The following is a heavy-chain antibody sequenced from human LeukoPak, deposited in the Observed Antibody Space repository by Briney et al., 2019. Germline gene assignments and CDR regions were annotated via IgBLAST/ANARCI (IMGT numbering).Heavy chain of an antibody. D-gene: IGHD6-13*01. CDR3: VKDLYKGDSASWYFFHY. J-gene: IGHJ4*02. Sequence: GGSLRLSCSASGFIISDYAMHGVRQAPGKGLEYVSGISANGGSTYYADSVKGRFTTSRDTSKNTLYLQMSSLRAEDTAMYYCVKDLYKGDSASWYFFHYWGQGTLVTVSS. CDR2: ISANGGST. CDR1: GFIISDYA. V-gene: IGHV3-64D*06.